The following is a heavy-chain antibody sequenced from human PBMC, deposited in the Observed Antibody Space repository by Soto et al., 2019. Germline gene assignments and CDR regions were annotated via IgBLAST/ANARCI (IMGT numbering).Heavy chain of an antibody. CDR2: IRSKAYGGTT. CDR3: TRVGPRGCTNGVCYRS. CDR1: GFTFGDYA. V-gene: IGHV3-49*04. Sequence: GESLKISCTASGFTFGDYAMSWVRQAPGKGLEWVGFIRSKAYGGTTEYAASVKGRFTISRDDSKSIAYLQMNSLKTEDTAVYYCTRVGPRGCTNGVCYRSWGQGTLVNVSS. J-gene: IGHJ5*02. D-gene: IGHD2-8*01.